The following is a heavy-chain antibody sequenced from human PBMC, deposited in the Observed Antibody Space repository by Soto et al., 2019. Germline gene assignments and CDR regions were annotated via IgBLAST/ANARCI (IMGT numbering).Heavy chain of an antibody. V-gene: IGHV1-46*01. CDR3: ARDSGVDPHYFDY. D-gene: IGHD2-8*01. Sequence: QVQLVQSGAEVKKPGASVKVSCKASGYTFTYSYIHWVRQAPGQGLEWMGIFNPSTGTTTFAQTFQGRLTMTRDTSTSTRYMELSSLRSEDTAIYYWARDSGVDPHYFDYWGQGTLVTVSS. J-gene: IGHJ4*02. CDR1: GYTFTYSY. CDR2: FNPSTGTT.